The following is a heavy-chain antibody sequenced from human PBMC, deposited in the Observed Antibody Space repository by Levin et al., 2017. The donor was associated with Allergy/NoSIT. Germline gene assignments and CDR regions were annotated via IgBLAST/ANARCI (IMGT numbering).Heavy chain of an antibody. CDR3: VRHVYPDGSPFDS. CDR2: FSYSGNT. J-gene: IGHJ4*02. Sequence: PSETLSLTCSVSGASISGDHWSWVRQYPGKRLEWIGHFSYSGNTNYNPSLRSRVSISVDTSKNQFSLKLTSVTAADTAIYYCVRHVYPDGSPFDSRGLGSLVTVSS. V-gene: IGHV4-59*08. D-gene: IGHD3-10*01. CDR1: GASISGDH.